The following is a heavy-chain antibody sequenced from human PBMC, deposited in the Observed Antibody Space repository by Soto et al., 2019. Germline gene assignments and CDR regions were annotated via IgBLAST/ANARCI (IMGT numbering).Heavy chain of an antibody. D-gene: IGHD6-13*01. J-gene: IGHJ5*02. CDR1: GGTFSSYA. V-gene: IGHV1-69*13. CDR2: IIPIFGTA. Sequence: ASVKVSCKASGGTFSSYAISWVRQAPGQGLEWMGGIIPIFGTANYAQKFQGRVTITADESTSTAYMELSSLRSEDTAVYYCARSLWAAAGHGWFDPWGQGTLVTVSS. CDR3: ARSLWAAAGHGWFDP.